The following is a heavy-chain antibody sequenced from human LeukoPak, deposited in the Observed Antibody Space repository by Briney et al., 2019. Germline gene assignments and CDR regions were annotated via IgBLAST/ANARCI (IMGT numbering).Heavy chain of an antibody. CDR3: AKDRILSGYPNDY. CDR1: GFTFDDYA. CDR2: ISGSGGST. J-gene: IGHJ4*02. D-gene: IGHD5-12*01. V-gene: IGHV3-23*01. Sequence: GGSLRLSCAASGFTFDDYAMHWVRQAPGKGLEWVSGISGSGGSTYYADSVKGRFTISRDNSKNTLYLQMNSLRAEDTAVYYCAKDRILSGYPNDYWGQGTLVTVSS.